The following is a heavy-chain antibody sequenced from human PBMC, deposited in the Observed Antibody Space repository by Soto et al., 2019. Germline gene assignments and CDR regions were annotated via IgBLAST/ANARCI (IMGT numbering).Heavy chain of an antibody. CDR3: ARPSGYGHGWGDLGYDPFDI. CDR2: INPYNGHT. V-gene: IGHV1-18*01. CDR1: GYTFSSFG. J-gene: IGHJ3*02. D-gene: IGHD5-18*01. Sequence: ASVKVSCKASGYTFSSFGISWVRQAPGQGPEWVGWINPYNGHTDSAQSLQGRVTVSTDTSTSTAYMELRSLGADDTAVYYCARPSGYGHGWGDLGYDPFDIWG.